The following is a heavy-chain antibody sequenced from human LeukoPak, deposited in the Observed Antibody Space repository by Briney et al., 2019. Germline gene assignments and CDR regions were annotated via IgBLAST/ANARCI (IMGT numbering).Heavy chain of an antibody. D-gene: IGHD1-26*01. CDR2: IYTSGIT. J-gene: IGHJ4*02. Sequence: PGGSLGLSCAVSGFTVSSNFMSWVRQAPGKGPEWVSVIYTSGITYYADSVRGRFTISRDNSKNTLYLQMDSLTAKDTAVYYCAREDAGGTYSFDYWGQGTLVTVSS. V-gene: IGHV3-66*01. CDR3: AREDAGGTYSFDY. CDR1: GFTVSSNF.